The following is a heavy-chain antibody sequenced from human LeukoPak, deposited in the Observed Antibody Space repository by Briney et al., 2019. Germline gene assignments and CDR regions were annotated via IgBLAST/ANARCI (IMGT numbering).Heavy chain of an antibody. Sequence: SETLSLTCTASGYSISSGYYWGWIRQPPGKGLEWIGSIYHSGSTYYNPSLKSRVTISVDTSKNQFSLKVSSVSAADTAVYYCTRVLVHGQSDYWGQGTLVTVSS. CDR1: GYSISSGYY. CDR2: IYHSGST. J-gene: IGHJ4*02. V-gene: IGHV4-38-2*02. D-gene: IGHD2-8*01. CDR3: TRVLVHGQSDY.